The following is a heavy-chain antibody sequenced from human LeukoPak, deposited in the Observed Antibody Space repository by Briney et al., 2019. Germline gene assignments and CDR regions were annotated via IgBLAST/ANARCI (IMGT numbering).Heavy chain of an antibody. CDR2: FDPEDGET. J-gene: IGHJ4*02. V-gene: IGHV1-24*01. D-gene: IGHD1-26*01. CDR1: GYTLTELS. Sequence: AASVTVSCKVSGYTLTELSMHWVRQAPGKGLEWMGGFDPEDGETIYAQKFQGWVTMTRDTSISTAYMELSRLRSDDTAVYYCARGFGGRFPYYFDYWGQGTLVTVSS. CDR3: ARGFGGRFPYYFDY.